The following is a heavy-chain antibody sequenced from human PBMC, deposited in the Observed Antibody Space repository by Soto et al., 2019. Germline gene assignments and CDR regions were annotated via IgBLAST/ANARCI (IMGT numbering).Heavy chain of an antibody. CDR1: GYTFTSYG. V-gene: IGHV1-18*01. CDR2: ISAYNGNT. J-gene: IGHJ4*02. D-gene: IGHD3-22*01. CDR3: ARSNYYDSSGYSPVGSFDY. Sequence: ASVKVSCKASGYTFTSYGITWVRQAPGQGLEWMGWISAYNGNTNYAQKLQGRVTMTTDTSTSTAYTELRSLRSDDTAVYYCARSNYYDSSGYSPVGSFDYWGQGTLVTVSS.